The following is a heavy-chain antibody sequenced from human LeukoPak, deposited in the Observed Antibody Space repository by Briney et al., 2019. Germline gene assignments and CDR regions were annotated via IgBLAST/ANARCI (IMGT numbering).Heavy chain of an antibody. J-gene: IGHJ5*02. Sequence: GESLKISCKGSGYSINNYWIGWVRQLPGKGLEWMGIIYPADSDIRYSPSFQGQVTISADKSISTAYLQWSSLKASDTAIYYCARQEYCSGGSCYTWFDPWGQGTLVIVSS. CDR1: GYSINNYW. V-gene: IGHV5-51*01. CDR3: ARQEYCSGGSCYTWFDP. D-gene: IGHD2-15*01. CDR2: IYPADSDI.